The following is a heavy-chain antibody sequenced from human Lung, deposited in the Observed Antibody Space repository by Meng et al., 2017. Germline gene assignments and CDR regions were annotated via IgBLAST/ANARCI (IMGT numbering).Heavy chain of an antibody. Sequence: QVQLVQSGPEVTKPGASVKVSCKASGYTFPDYWLHWVRRAPGQGLEWMGRINPKSGDTHYAQRFQGRVTMTGDTSISTAYMELSGLRSDDTAMYYCARDEDISAAGKLFGDYWGQGTLVTVSS. V-gene: IGHV1-2*06. D-gene: IGHD6-13*01. CDR3: ARDEDISAAGKLFGDY. CDR2: INPKSGDT. J-gene: IGHJ4*02. CDR1: GYTFPDYW.